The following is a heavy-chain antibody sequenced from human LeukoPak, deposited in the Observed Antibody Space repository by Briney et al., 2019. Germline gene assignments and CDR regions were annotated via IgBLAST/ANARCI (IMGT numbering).Heavy chain of an antibody. CDR2: FDPGDDET. V-gene: IGHV1-24*01. CDR3: ATEKDLLLDS. Sequence: GASAKVSCKVSGYSLSELSTHWVRQAPGQGLEWMGGFDPGDDETIYAQKFQGRVTMTEDTSTDTAYLELSSPRSEDTAVYFCATEKDLLLDSWGQGTPVTVSS. J-gene: IGHJ5*01. CDR1: GYSLSELS. D-gene: IGHD1-26*01.